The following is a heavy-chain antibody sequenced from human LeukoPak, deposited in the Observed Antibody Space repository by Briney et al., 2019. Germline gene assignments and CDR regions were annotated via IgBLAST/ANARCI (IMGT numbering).Heavy chain of an antibody. D-gene: IGHD5-12*01. Sequence: TGGSLRLSCAASGFTFSSHWMSWVRQAPGKGLEWVANIKQDGSENYYVDSVKGRFTISRDNAKNSLYLQMNSLRAEDTAVYYCARGALRFDPWGQGTLVTVSS. CDR3: ARGALRFDP. CDR1: GFTFSSHW. J-gene: IGHJ5*02. V-gene: IGHV3-7*01. CDR2: IKQDGSEN.